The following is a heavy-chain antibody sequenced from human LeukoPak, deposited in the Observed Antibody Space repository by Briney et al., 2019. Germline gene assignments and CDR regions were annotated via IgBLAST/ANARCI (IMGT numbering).Heavy chain of an antibody. V-gene: IGHV3-30-3*01. J-gene: IGHJ6*02. D-gene: IGHD4-17*01. CDR3: SRGRYGDYSRSGYYYGMDV. Sequence: GGSLRLSCVASGFTFSSYAMHWVRQAPGKGLEWVAVIAFDGSNALYADSVKGRFTITRDISKSTLYLEMDSLKAEDSAIYYCSRGRYGDYSRSGYYYGMDVWGQGTTVTVSS. CDR2: IAFDGSNA. CDR1: GFTFSSYA.